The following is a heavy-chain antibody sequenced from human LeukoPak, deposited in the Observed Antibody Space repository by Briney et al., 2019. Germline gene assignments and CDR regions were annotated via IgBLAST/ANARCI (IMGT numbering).Heavy chain of an antibody. CDR1: GGSISSSSYY. CDR2: IYTSGST. Sequence: PSQTLSLTCTVSGGSISSSSYYWSWIRQPAGKGLEWIGRIYTSGSTNYNPSLKSRVTMSVDTSKNQFSLKLSSVTAADTAVYYCARTYSTLGATNWFDPWGQGTLVTVSS. V-gene: IGHV4-61*02. D-gene: IGHD1-26*01. CDR3: ARTYSTLGATNWFDP. J-gene: IGHJ5*02.